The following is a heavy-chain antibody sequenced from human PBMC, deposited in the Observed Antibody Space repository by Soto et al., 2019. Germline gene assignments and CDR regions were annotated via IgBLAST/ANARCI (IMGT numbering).Heavy chain of an antibody. V-gene: IGHV3-30*04. Sequence: QVQLVQSGGGVVQPGGSLRLSCAASGFSFSDSPLHWVRQAPGKGLDWVAVIFRDEXXXXYXDSVRGRFTISRDISKXXXXXXXXXXXXXXTAIYYCAKSTANWGQGALVTVSS. CDR3: AKSTAN. CDR1: GFSFSDSP. CDR2: IFRDEXXX. D-gene: IGHD3-10*01. J-gene: IGHJ4*02.